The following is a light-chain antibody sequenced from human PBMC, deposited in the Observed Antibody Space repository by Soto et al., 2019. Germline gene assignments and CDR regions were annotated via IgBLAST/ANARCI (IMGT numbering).Light chain of an antibody. CDR3: SSYTNSDTDV. V-gene: IGLV2-14*03. Sequence: QSALTQPASVSGSPGQSITISCTGTSSDVGFSNYVSWYQQHPGKAPKLIISDVSNRPSGVSSRFSGSKTGNVASLTISGLQAEDEADYYCSSYTNSDTDVFGTGTKLTV. CDR2: DVS. CDR1: SSDVGFSNY. J-gene: IGLJ1*01.